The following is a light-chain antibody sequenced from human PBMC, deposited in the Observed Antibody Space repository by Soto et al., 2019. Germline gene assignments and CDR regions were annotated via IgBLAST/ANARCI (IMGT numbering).Light chain of an antibody. J-gene: IGKJ1*01. CDR2: AAS. CDR3: QQYNSYST. V-gene: IGKV1D-16*01. CDR1: QGISSW. Sequence: DIQMTQSPSSVSASVGDRVTITCRASQGISSWLAWYQKKPGKAPNLLIYAASSLQSGVPSRFSGSESGTEFTLTISSLQPDDFAAYYCQQYNSYSTFGQGTKVDIK.